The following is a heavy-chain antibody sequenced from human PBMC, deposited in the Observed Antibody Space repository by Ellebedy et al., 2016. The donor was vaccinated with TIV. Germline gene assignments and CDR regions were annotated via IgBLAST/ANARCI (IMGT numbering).Heavy chain of an antibody. Sequence: AASVKVSCKASGGTFSSYAISWVRQAPGQGLEWMGRIIPILGIANYAQKFQGRVTINADKSTSTAYMELSRLRSEDTDVYYCARDRDSSSWYFGGYYYYGMDVWGQGTTVTVSS. D-gene: IGHD6-13*01. J-gene: IGHJ6*02. CDR1: GGTFSSYA. CDR2: IIPILGIA. V-gene: IGHV1-69*04. CDR3: ARDRDSSSWYFGGYYYYGMDV.